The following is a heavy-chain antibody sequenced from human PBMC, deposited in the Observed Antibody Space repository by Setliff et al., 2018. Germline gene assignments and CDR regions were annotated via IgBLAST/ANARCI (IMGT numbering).Heavy chain of an antibody. D-gene: IGHD3-10*01. CDR3: FGAGTCSY. V-gene: IGHV3-7*01. CDR1: GFTFNNYA. J-gene: IGHJ4*02. Sequence: GGSLRLSCIASGFTFNNYALNWVRQAPGKGLEWVANIKQDGSEKYYVESVKGRFTISSDNAKNSLSLQMNSLVTEDTAVYYCFGAGTCSYWGQGTQVTVSS. CDR2: IKQDGSEK.